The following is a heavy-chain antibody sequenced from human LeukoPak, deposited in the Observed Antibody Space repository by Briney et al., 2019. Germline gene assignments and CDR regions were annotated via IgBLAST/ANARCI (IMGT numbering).Heavy chain of an antibody. Sequence: PSETLSLTCTVSGGSISSYYWSWIRQPPGKGLEWIGYIYYSGSTNYNPSLKSRVTISVDTSKNQFSLKLSSVTAADTAVYYCARHTTYYYDSNGYYFDYWGQGTLVTVSS. CDR3: ARHTTYYYDSNGYYFDY. CDR1: GGSISSYY. CDR2: IYYSGST. V-gene: IGHV4-59*08. D-gene: IGHD3-22*01. J-gene: IGHJ4*02.